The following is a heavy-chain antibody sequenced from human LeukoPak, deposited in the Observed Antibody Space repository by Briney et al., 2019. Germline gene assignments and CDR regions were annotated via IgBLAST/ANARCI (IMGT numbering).Heavy chain of an antibody. J-gene: IGHJ3*01. CDR2: IVVGSGNT. CDR1: GFTFTSSA. D-gene: IGHD3-22*01. V-gene: IGHV1-58*02. CDR3: ARISITMIVVVTP. Sequence: ASVKVSCKASGFTFTSSAMQWVRQARGQRLEWIGWIVVGSGNTNYAQKFQERVTITRDMSTSTAYMELRSLRSDDTAVYYCARISITMIVVVTPWGQGTMVTVSS.